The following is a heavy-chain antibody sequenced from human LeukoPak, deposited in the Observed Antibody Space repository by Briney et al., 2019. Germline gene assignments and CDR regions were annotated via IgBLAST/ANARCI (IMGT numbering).Heavy chain of an antibody. Sequence: GASVKVSCKASGYTFTGYYMKWVRQAPGQGLEWMGWLHPNSGGTNYAQKFQGRITLTRDTSISTAYMELSSLTSDDTAVYFCARWQEGSGTYYIDYWGQGTLATVSS. CDR1: GYTFTGYY. D-gene: IGHD3-10*01. J-gene: IGHJ4*02. CDR2: LHPNSGGT. CDR3: ARWQEGSGTYYIDY. V-gene: IGHV1-2*02.